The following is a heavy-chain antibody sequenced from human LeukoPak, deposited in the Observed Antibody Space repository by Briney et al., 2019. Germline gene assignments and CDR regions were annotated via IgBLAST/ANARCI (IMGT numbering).Heavy chain of an antibody. CDR2: IKQDGSEK. D-gene: IGHD3-22*01. J-gene: IGHJ3*02. CDR3: ARAGYYDSSGYYYHDAFDI. V-gene: IGHV3-7*02. CDR1: GFTFSSYW. Sequence: GGSLRLSCAASGFTFSSYWMSWVRQAPGKGLGWVANIKQDGSEKYCVGSVKGRFTISRDNAKNSLYLQMNSLRAEDTAVYYCARAGYYDSSGYYYHDAFDIWGQGTMVTVSS.